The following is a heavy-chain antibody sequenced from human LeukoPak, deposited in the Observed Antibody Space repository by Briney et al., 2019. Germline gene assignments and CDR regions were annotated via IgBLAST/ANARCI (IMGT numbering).Heavy chain of an antibody. CDR2: IDSDGSST. D-gene: IGHD6-19*01. Sequence: GGSLRLSCAASGFTFSGYWMHWVRQAPGKGLVWVSHIDSDGSSTNYADSVKGRFTISRDNAKNTLYLQMKSLRAEDTAVYYCARALRLAVNLDYWGQGTLVTVSS. CDR1: GFTFSGYW. CDR3: ARALRLAVNLDY. J-gene: IGHJ4*02. V-gene: IGHV3-74*01.